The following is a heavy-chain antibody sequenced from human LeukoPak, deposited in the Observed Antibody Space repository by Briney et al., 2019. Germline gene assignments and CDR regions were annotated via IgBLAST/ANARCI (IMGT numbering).Heavy chain of an antibody. D-gene: IGHD3-22*01. CDR1: GFTVSSNY. CDR3: ARSKDSSGYYYPRHFDY. Sequence: GGSLRLSCAASGFTVSSNYMSWVRQAPGKGLEWVSVIYSGGSTYYADSVKGRFTISRDNSKNTLYLQMNSLRAEDTAVYYCARSKDSSGYYYPRHFDYWGQGTLVTVSS. V-gene: IGHV3-53*01. J-gene: IGHJ4*02. CDR2: IYSGGST.